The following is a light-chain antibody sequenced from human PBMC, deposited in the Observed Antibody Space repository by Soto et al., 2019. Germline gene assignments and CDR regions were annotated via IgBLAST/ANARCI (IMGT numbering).Light chain of an antibody. Sequence: QSVPTQPPSVSGAPGQRVTISCTGSSSNIGAGYDVHWYQQLPGTAPKLLIYGNSNRPSGVPDRFSGSKSGTSASLAITGLRAEDEDDYYCQSSDSSLSGWVFGGGTQLTVL. CDR1: SSNIGAGYD. CDR3: QSSDSSLSGWV. J-gene: IGLJ3*02. CDR2: GNS. V-gene: IGLV1-40*01.